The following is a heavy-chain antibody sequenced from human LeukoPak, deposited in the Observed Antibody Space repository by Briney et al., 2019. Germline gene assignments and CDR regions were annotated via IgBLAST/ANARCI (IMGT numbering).Heavy chain of an antibody. J-gene: IGHJ6*03. V-gene: IGHV3-23*01. CDR2: ISGSGGST. D-gene: IGHD1-26*01. CDR3: ARDPYSGSYSDYYYYYMDV. Sequence: PGGSLRLSCAASGFTFSSYAMSWDRQAPGKGLEWVSAISGSGGSTYYADSVKGRFTISRDNSKNTLYLQLNSLRAEDTAVYYCARDPYSGSYSDYYYYYMDVWGKGTTVTVSS. CDR1: GFTFSSYA.